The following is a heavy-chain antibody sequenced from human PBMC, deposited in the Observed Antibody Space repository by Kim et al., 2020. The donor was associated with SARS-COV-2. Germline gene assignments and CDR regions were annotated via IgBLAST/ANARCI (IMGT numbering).Heavy chain of an antibody. J-gene: IGHJ5*02. CDR2: IYYSGST. CDR3: ARVGYYYDSSGSRSQFDP. CDR1: GGSISSYY. D-gene: IGHD3-22*01. V-gene: IGHV4-59*01. Sequence: SETLSLTCTVSGGSISSYYWSWIRQPPGKGLEWIGYIYYSGSTNYNPSLKSRVTISVDTSKNQFSLKLSSVTAADTAVYYCARVGYYYDSSGSRSQFDPWGQGTLVTVSS.